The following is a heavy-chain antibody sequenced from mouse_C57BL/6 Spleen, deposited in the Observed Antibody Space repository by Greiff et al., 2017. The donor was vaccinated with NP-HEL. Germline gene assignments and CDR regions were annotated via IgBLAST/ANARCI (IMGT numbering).Heavy chain of an antibody. CDR2: IDPSDSYT. Sequence: VQLQQPGAELVMPGASVKLSCKASGYTFTSYWMHWVKQRPGQGLEWIGEIDPSDSYTNYNQKFKGKSTLTVDKSSSTAYMQLSSLTSEDSAVYYCASSSNWDVFAYWGQGTLVTVSA. CDR1: GYTFTSYW. J-gene: IGHJ3*01. CDR3: ASSSNWDVFAY. D-gene: IGHD4-1*02. V-gene: IGHV1-69*01.